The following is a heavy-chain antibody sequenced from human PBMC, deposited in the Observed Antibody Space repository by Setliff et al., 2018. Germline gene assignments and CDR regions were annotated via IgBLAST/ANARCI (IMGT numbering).Heavy chain of an antibody. CDR2: MNPNSGNT. V-gene: IGHV1-8*02. CDR3: ARAPSLYCSSTSCSPHWFDP. CDR1: GYTFTSYD. Sequence: VSSVKVSCKASGYTFTSYDINWVRQATGQGLEWMGWMNPNSGNTGYAQKFQGRVTMTRNTSISTAYMDLSSLRSEDTAVYYCARAPSLYCSSTSCSPHWFDPWGQGTLVTVSS. D-gene: IGHD2-2*01. J-gene: IGHJ5*02.